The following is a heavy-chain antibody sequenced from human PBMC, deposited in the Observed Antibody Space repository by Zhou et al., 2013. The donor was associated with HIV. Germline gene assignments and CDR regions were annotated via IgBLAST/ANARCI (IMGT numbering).Heavy chain of an antibody. Sequence: QVQLVQSGAEVKKPGSSVKVSCKASGGTFSSYAISWVRQAPGQGLEWMGRIIPILGIANYAQKFQGRVTITADKSTSTAYMELSSLRSEDTAVYYCAREMTTSGQLALYYFDYWGQGTLVTVSS. CDR1: GGTFSSYA. V-gene: IGHV1-69*04. D-gene: IGHD6-6*01. CDR2: IIPILGIA. CDR3: AREMTTSGQLALYYFDY. J-gene: IGHJ4*02.